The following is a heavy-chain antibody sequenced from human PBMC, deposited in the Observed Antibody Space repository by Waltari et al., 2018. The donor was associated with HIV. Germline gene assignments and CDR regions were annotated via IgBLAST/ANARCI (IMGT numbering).Heavy chain of an antibody. Sequence: EVQLLESGGGLVQPGGSLRLSCAASGFTVSNYAVNWVRQAPGKGLEWVSAISGSGYSTYYEESVKGRFTISRDNSKNKLYLQMNSLRAEDTAVYFCVKEHQYSHTWYSFYGMDVWGQGTTVTVSS. CDR2: ISGSGYST. V-gene: IGHV3-23*01. D-gene: IGHD6-13*01. CDR3: VKEHQYSHTWYSFYGMDV. CDR1: GFTVSNYA. J-gene: IGHJ6*02.